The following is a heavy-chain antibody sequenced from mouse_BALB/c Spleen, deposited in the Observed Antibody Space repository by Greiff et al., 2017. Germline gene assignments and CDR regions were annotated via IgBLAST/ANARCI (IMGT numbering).Heavy chain of an antibody. J-gene: IGHJ4*01. D-gene: IGHD1-1*01. CDR2: IWGGGST. CDR3: ATTVVATDYAMDY. CDR1: GFSLSRYS. Sequence: VKLMESGPGLVAPSQSLSITCTVSGFSLSRYSVHWVRQPPGKGLEWLGMIWGGGSTDYNSALKSRLSISKDNSKSQVFLKMNSLQTDDTAMYYCATTVVATDYAMDYWGQGTSVTVSS. V-gene: IGHV2-6-4*01.